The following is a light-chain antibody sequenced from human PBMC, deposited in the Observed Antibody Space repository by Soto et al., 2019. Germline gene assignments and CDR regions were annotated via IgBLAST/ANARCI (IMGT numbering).Light chain of an antibody. J-gene: IGKJ4*01. CDR2: GAS. CDR3: QQFINRPLT. V-gene: IGKV3-15*01. CDR1: QSISSN. Sequence: EIVMTQSPATLSVSPGETATLSCRASQSISSNFAWYQQKPGQAPRLLIYGASTRATGIPARFSRSGSGTVFTRAIRSLQPEDFAVYYCQQFINRPLTFGGGTKVEI.